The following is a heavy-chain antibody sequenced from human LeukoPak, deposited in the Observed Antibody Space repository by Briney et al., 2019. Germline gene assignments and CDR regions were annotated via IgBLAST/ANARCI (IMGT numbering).Heavy chain of an antibody. V-gene: IGHV4-39*07. CDR2: IFYSGST. CDR1: GGSISSTRHY. D-gene: IGHD6-13*01. J-gene: IGHJ4*02. CDR3: ARVRHSSSWDFDY. Sequence: PETLSLTCTVSGGSISSTRHYWGWIRQPPGKGLEWIGSIFYSGSTNYNPSLKSRVTISVDTSKNQFSLKLSSVTAADTAVYYCARVRHSSSWDFDYWGQGTLVTVSS.